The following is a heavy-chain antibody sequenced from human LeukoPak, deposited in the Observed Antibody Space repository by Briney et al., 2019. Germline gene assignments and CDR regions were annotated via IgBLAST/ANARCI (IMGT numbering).Heavy chain of an antibody. CDR3: AKDSGSGSYNPFDY. CDR2: VSGTGTST. D-gene: IGHD2-15*01. J-gene: IGHJ4*02. V-gene: IGHV3-43*02. Sequence: GGSLRLSCAASGFTFDDYAMHWVRQVPGKGLEWVSLVSGTGTSTYYADSVKGRFTISRDNSKNSLYLRMNSLRTEDTALYYCAKDSGSGSYNPFDYWGQGTLVTVSS. CDR1: GFTFDDYA.